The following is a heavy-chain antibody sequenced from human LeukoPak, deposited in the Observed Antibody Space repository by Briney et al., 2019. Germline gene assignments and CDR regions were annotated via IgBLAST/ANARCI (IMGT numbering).Heavy chain of an antibody. Sequence: GGSLRLSCAASGFTFSSYWMSWVRQAPGKGLEWVANIKQDGSEIYYVDSVKGRFTISRDNAKNSLYLQMNSLRGEDTAIYDCARDNETPGLVFDNWGQGTLVTVSS. CDR2: IKQDGSEI. D-gene: IGHD6-19*01. CDR3: ARDNETPGLVFDN. J-gene: IGHJ4*02. CDR1: GFTFSSYW. V-gene: IGHV3-7*01.